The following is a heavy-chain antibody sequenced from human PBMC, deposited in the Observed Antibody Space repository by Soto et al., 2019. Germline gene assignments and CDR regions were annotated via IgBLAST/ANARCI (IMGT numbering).Heavy chain of an antibody. Sequence: ASVKVSCKASGYSFTSYDINWVRQASGQGLEWLGWMTPISGETVYSQKFQGRVTITRDTSASTAYMELSSLRSEDTAVYYCARDSGGVVPAASYYYYGMDVWGQGTTVTVSS. J-gene: IGHJ6*02. CDR3: ARDSGGVVPAASYYYYGMDV. V-gene: IGHV1-8*01. D-gene: IGHD2-2*01. CDR1: GYSFTSYD. CDR2: MTPISGET.